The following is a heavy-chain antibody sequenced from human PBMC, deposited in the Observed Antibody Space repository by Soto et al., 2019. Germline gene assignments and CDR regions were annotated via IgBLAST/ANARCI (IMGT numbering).Heavy chain of an antibody. V-gene: IGHV1-69*01. CDR1: GGTFSSYT. D-gene: IGHD3-22*01. CDR3: ARLCTRHDSRAYYYRY. CDR2: ITPMFGTP. Sequence: QVQLVQSGAEVKKPGSSVKVSCKASGGTFSSYTITWVRQAPGQGLEWMGGITPMFGTPNYAQKFRGRGTITAHASTSTAYMELSSLRSEDTAMYCCARLCTRHDSRAYYYRYWGQGTLVTVSS. J-gene: IGHJ4*02.